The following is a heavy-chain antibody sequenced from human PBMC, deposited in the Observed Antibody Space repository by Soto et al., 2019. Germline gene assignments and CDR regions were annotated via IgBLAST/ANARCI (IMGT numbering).Heavy chain of an antibody. CDR3: ARSHIGAAGPQDY. V-gene: IGHV3-74*01. CDR2: INSDGSRI. CDR1: GFTFSSYW. D-gene: IGHD6-13*01. Sequence: EVQLVESGGGLVQPVGSLRLSCAASGFTFSSYWMHWVRQAQGKGLVWVSRINSDGSRISYADSVKGRFTISRDNAKNTQYLQMNSLRAEDTAVYYCARSHIGAAGPQDYWGQGTLVTVPS. J-gene: IGHJ4*02.